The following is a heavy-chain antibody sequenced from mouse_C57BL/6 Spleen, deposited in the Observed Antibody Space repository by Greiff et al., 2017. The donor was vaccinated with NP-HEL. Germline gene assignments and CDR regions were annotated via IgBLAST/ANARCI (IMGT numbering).Heavy chain of an antibody. CDR3: ARSQYGYDGAWFAY. D-gene: IGHD2-2*01. Sequence: EVQLQESGPELVKPGASVKIPCKASGYTFTDYNMDWVKQSHGKSLEWIGDINPNNGGTIYNQKFKGKATLTVDKSSSTAYMELRSLTSEDTAVYYCARSQYGYDGAWFAYWGQGTLVTVSA. CDR1: GYTFTDYN. V-gene: IGHV1-18*01. J-gene: IGHJ3*01. CDR2: INPNNGGT.